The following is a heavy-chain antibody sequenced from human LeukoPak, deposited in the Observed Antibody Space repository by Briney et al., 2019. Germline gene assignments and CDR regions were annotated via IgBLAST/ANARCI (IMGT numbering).Heavy chain of an antibody. CDR1: GFTFSSYA. V-gene: IGHV3-23*01. CDR3: AKKSGDIVATKMEHFDN. D-gene: IGHD5-12*01. Sequence: GGSLTLSCAASGFTFSSYAMSWVRQAPGKGLEWVSAISGSGGSTYYADSVKGRFTLSRDNSKNTLYLQMNSLRAEDTAIYYCAKKSGDIVATKMEHFDNWGQGTLCSVSS. J-gene: IGHJ4*02. CDR2: ISGSGGST.